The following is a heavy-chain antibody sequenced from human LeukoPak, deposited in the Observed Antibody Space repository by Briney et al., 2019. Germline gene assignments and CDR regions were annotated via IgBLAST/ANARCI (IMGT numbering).Heavy chain of an antibody. J-gene: IGHJ5*02. Sequence: SETLSLTCAVYGGSFSGYYWSWIRQPPGKGLEWIGEINHSGSTNYNPSLKSRVTISVDTSKNQFSLKLSSVTAADTAVYYCARVGILYSRAKRGFDPWGQGTLVTVSS. V-gene: IGHV4-34*01. CDR1: GGSFSGYY. CDR2: INHSGST. CDR3: ARVGILYSRAKRGFDP. D-gene: IGHD2-8*01.